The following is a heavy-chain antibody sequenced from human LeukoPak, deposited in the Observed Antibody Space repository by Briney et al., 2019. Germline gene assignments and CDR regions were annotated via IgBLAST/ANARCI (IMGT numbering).Heavy chain of an antibody. V-gene: IGHV3-48*02. Sequence: GGSLRLSCAASGFTFSSYSMNWVRQAPGKGLEWVSYISSSSSTIYYADSVKGRFTISRDNAKNSLYLQMNSLRDEDTAVYYCARRPYQDASGRLSDVWGQGTTVTVSS. D-gene: IGHD6-19*01. J-gene: IGHJ6*02. CDR1: GFTFSSYS. CDR2: ISSSSSTI. CDR3: ARRPYQDASGRLSDV.